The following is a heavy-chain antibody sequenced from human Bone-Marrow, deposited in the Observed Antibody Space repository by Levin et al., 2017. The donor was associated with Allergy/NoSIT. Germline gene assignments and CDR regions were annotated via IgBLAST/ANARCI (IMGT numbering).Heavy chain of an antibody. CDR2: ISYDESNK. J-gene: IGHJ6*02. CDR3: ARDWAAVAGHYYGMDV. D-gene: IGHD6-19*01. Sequence: GGSLRLSCAASGFTFSSFAMHWVRQAPGKGLEWVAVISYDESNKYYADSVKGRFTISRDNSKNTLCVQMNSLRVEDTAVYYCARDWAAVAGHYYGMDVWGQGTTVTVSS. V-gene: IGHV3-30-3*01. CDR1: GFTFSSFA.